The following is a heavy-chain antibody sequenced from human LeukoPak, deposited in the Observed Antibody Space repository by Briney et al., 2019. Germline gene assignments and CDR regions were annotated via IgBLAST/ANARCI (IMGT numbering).Heavy chain of an antibody. CDR1: GGTFSSYA. CDR2: IIPIFGTA. J-gene: IGHJ6*03. V-gene: IGHV1-69*05. D-gene: IGHD3-3*01. Sequence: SVKVSCKASGGTFSSYAISWVRQAPGQGLEWMGGIIPIFGTANYAQKFQGRVTITTDESTSTAYMELSSLRSDDTAVYYCARDPGTLRFLDAYYYYYMDVWGKGTTVTVSS. CDR3: ARDPGTLRFLDAYYYYYMDV.